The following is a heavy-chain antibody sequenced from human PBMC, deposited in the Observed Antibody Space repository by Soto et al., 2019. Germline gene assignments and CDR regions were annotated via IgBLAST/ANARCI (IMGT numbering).Heavy chain of an antibody. CDR3: ARPYCGGDCSRDAFDI. Sequence: GASVKVSCKGSGYTFTSYYMHWVRQAPGQGLEWMGIINPSGGSTSYAQKFQGRVTMTRDTSTSTVYMELSSLRSEDTAVYYCARPYCGGDCSRDAFDIWGQGTMVTVSS. J-gene: IGHJ3*02. CDR2: INPSGGST. CDR1: GYTFTSYY. V-gene: IGHV1-46*01. D-gene: IGHD2-21*02.